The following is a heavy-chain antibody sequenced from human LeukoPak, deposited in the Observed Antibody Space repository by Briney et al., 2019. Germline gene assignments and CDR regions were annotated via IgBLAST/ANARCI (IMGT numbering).Heavy chain of an antibody. CDR1: GFTFDDYA. V-gene: IGHV3-9*01. D-gene: IGHD2-2*02. J-gene: IGHJ4*02. CDR3: AKDILGYCSSTSCYRFDY. CDR2: ISWNSGSI. Sequence: GGSLRLSCAASGFTFDDYAMHWVRQAPGKGLEWVSGISWNSGSIGYADSVKGRFTISRDNSKNTLYLQMNSLRAEDTAVYYCAKDILGYCSSTSCYRFDYWGQGTLVTVSS.